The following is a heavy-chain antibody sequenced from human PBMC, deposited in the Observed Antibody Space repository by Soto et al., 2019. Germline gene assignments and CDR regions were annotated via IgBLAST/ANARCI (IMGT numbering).Heavy chain of an antibody. D-gene: IGHD1-26*01. CDR2: IYYSGST. CDR1: GGSISSGGHY. V-gene: IGHV4-31*03. J-gene: IGHJ4*02. Sequence: QVQLQESGPGLVKPSQTLSLTCTVSGGSISSGGHYWSWIRQHPGKGLEWIGYIYYSGSTYYNPSLKSRVTLSVDTSKTQFSLKLSSVTAADTAVYYCAREGGIVGATAADYWGQGTMVTVSS. CDR3: AREGGIVGATAADY.